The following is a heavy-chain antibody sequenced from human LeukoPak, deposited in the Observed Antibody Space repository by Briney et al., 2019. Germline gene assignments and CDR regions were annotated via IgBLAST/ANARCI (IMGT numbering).Heavy chain of an antibody. Sequence: PSETLSLTCTVTGGSISSLTYYWGWVRQTPVKGLEWIGTTYYGGNTYYNPSLRSRVSISVDASRDQFSLNLNSVTASDTAVYFCAGDFGDAHFDYWGPGTLVTVSS. J-gene: IGHJ4*02. V-gene: IGHV4-39*01. CDR2: TYYGGNT. CDR3: AGDFGDAHFDY. CDR1: GGSISSLTYY. D-gene: IGHD4-17*01.